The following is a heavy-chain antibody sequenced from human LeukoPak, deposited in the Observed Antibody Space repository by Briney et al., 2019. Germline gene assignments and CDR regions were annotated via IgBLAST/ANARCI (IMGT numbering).Heavy chain of an antibody. CDR1: EFTFSSYA. CDR2: ISVSGGST. Sequence: GGSLRLSCAASEFTFSSYAMRWVRQAPGKGLEWVAAISVSGGSTYKADSVKGRFIISRDDSKNTLYLQRNRLRAEDTAVYYWAKHLAFVELLDGFDYWGQGTLVTVSS. J-gene: IGHJ4*02. D-gene: IGHD3-10*01. CDR3: AKHLAFVELLDGFDY. V-gene: IGHV3-23*01.